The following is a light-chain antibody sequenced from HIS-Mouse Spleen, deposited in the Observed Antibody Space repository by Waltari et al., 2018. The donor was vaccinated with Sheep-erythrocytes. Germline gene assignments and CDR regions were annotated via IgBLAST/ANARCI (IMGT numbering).Light chain of an antibody. CDR3: QAWDSSTAV. J-gene: IGLJ2*01. Sequence: SCELTPPPSVSVSPGQTASITCYGEILGDTYACWYQQKPGQSPVLVIYQDSKRPSGIPERFSGSNSGNTATLTISGTQAMDEADYYCQAWDSSTAVFGGGTKLTVL. CDR2: QDS. V-gene: IGLV3-1*01. CDR1: ILGDTY.